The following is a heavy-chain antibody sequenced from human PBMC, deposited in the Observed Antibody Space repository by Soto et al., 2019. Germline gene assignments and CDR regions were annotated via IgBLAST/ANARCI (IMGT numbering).Heavy chain of an antibody. CDR2: FYYTGST. V-gene: IGHV4-59*08. CDR3: ARHGHYSGYDWGIDY. D-gene: IGHD5-12*01. CDR1: GGSISNYY. Sequence: PSETLSLTCTFSGGSISNYYWSWIRQPSGKGLEWIAYFYYTGSTNYNPSLKSRVTISVDTSKNQFSLKLSSVTAADTAVYYCARHGHYSGYDWGIDYWGQGTLVTVS. J-gene: IGHJ4*02.